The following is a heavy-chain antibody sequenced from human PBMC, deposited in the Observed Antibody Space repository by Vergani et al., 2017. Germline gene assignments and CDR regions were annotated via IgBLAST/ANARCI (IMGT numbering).Heavy chain of an antibody. Sequence: EVQLVQSGAEVKKPGESLKISCKGSGYSFTSYWIGWVRQMPGKGLEGMGIIYPGDSDTRYSPSFQGQVTISADKSINTAYLQWSSLKASDTAMYYCTRHVPCGDGACLHFDHWGQGTQVTVSS. J-gene: IGHJ4*02. V-gene: IGHV5-51*01. D-gene: IGHD2-21*01. CDR3: TRHVPCGDGACLHFDH. CDR1: GYSFTSYW. CDR2: IYPGDSDT.